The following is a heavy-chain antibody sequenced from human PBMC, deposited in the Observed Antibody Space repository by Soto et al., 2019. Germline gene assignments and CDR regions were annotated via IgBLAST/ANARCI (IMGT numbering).Heavy chain of an antibody. V-gene: IGHV4-59*01. CDR2: IFYSGRSGST. D-gene: IGHD2-21*02. CDR3: AKTALGWLDP. Sequence: PSETLSLTCSVSGGSINSYYWSWIRQPPGKGLEWIGYIFYSGRSGSTNYNPSLKSRVTISVDTSKNQFSLKVSSVTAADTAVYYCAKTALGWLDPCGQRTLVIVS. CDR1: GGSINSYY. J-gene: IGHJ5*02.